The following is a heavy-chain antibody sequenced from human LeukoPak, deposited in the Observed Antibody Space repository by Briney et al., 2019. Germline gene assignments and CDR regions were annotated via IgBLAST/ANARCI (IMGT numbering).Heavy chain of an antibody. CDR3: ASRYDSSGYLY. D-gene: IGHD3-22*01. CDR2: ISSSSSYI. CDR1: GFTFSSYS. Sequence: PGGSLRLSCAASGFTFSSYSMHWVRQAPGKGLEWVSSISSSSSYIYYADSMKGRFTISRDNAKNSLYLQMNSLRAKDTAVYYCASRYDSSGYLYWGQGTLVTVSS. J-gene: IGHJ4*02. V-gene: IGHV3-21*01.